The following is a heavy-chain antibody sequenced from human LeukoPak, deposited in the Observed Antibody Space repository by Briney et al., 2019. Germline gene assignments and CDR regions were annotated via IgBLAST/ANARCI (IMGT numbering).Heavy chain of an antibody. CDR2: ISSSGTTI. J-gene: IGHJ4*02. CDR3: ARDNYDSSTPYYFDY. Sequence: GGSLRLSCAASGFTFSDYYMSWIRQAPGKGLEWVSYISSSGTTIYYADSVKGRFTISRDNAKNSLYLQMNSLRAEDTAVYYCARDNYDSSTPYYFDYWGQGTLVTVSS. V-gene: IGHV3-11*04. CDR1: GFTFSDYY. D-gene: IGHD3-22*01.